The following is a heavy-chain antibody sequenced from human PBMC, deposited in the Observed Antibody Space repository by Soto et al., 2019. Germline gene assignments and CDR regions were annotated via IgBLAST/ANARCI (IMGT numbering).Heavy chain of an antibody. J-gene: IGHJ4*02. V-gene: IGHV3-7*01. CDR2: IKEDGSDK. CDR3: ARGGSESDY. Sequence: EVQLVESGGGLVQPGGSLRLSCAASGFTFSTYWMTWVRQAPGKGLEWVANIKEDGSDKNYVDSVKGRFTISRDNAKNYLYLQMNSLRVEDTALYYCARGGSESDYWGQGTLVIVSS. CDR1: GFTFSTYW.